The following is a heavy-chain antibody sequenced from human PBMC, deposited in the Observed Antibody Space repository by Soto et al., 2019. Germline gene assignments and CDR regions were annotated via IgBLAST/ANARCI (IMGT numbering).Heavy chain of an antibody. Sequence: QVQLVESGGGVVQPGRSLRHSCAASGFTFSNYGMHWVRQAPGKGLEWLAVIINDGSDEKYGDSVKGRVTISRDNSKNTLYLQINSLRVEDTAVYYCARDDDRPDNGLDMWGQGTVVTVSS. CDR2: IINDGSDE. J-gene: IGHJ3*02. CDR3: ARDDDRPDNGLDM. V-gene: IGHV3-33*05. CDR1: GFTFSNYG. D-gene: IGHD2-8*01.